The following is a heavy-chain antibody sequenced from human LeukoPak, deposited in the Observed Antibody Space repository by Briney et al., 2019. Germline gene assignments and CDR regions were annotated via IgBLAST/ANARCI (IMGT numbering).Heavy chain of an antibody. CDR3: GGGSGWLIDY. D-gene: IGHD6-19*01. CDR1: AITFSSQY. V-gene: IGHV3-7*04. CDR2: IKQDGSEQ. J-gene: IGHJ4*02. Sequence: QTGESLRLSCAASAITFSSQYMSWVRQAPGKGLEWVANIKQDGSEQYYLDSVKGRFTISRDNAKNLLYLQMNRLRAEDTAIYYGGGGSGWLIDYGGKGTLVPGS.